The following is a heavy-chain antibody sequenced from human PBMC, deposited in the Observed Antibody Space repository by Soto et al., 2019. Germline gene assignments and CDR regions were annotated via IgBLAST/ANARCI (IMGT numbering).Heavy chain of an antibody. Sequence: PSETLSLTCAVSGVSFSSTNWWSWVRRPPGKGLEWIGDIYHSGSTQYNPSLVSRVTISIDKSKNQFSLRLNSVTAADTAVYYCARRSQITIFGVVTSGWFDPWGPGTLVTVSS. CDR3: ARRSQITIFGVVTSGWFDP. CDR1: GVSFSSTNW. J-gene: IGHJ5*02. CDR2: IYHSGST. V-gene: IGHV4-4*02. D-gene: IGHD3-3*01.